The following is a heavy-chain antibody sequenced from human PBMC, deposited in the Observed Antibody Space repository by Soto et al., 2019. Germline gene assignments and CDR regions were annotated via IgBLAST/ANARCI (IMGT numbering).Heavy chain of an antibody. CDR2: INPNRGVP. D-gene: IGHD3-3*02. CDR1: GDTVTGFY. Sequence: ASVKVSCKDSGDTVTGFYIHWVRQAPGQGLEWMGWINPNRGVPNYAQKFQGRVTLTWDTSISTAYMELSRLRSDDTAVYYCAIGGHFDNWFDPWGQGTLVTVSS. J-gene: IGHJ5*02. V-gene: IGHV1-2*02. CDR3: AIGGHFDNWFDP.